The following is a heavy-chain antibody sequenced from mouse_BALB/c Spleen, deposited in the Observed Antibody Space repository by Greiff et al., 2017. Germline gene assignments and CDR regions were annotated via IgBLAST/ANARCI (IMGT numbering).Heavy chain of an antibody. D-gene: IGHD1-1*01. J-gene: IGHJ4*01. V-gene: IGHV1-54*01. Sequence: VQLQQSGAELVRPGTSVKVSCKASGYAFTNYLIEWVKQRPGQGLEWIGVINPGSGGTNYNEKFKGKATLTADKSSSTAYMQLSSLTSDDSAVYFCARVGVGHYAMDYWGQGTSVTVSS. CDR1: GYAFTNYL. CDR2: INPGSGGT. CDR3: ARVGVGHYAMDY.